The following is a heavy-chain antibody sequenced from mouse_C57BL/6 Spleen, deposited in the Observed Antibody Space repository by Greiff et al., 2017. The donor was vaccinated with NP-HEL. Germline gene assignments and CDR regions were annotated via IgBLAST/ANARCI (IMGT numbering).Heavy chain of an antibody. CDR1: GYTFTSYW. CDR2: IDPSDSET. J-gene: IGHJ4*01. CDR3: ASSWLLPPYAMDY. Sequence: QVQLQQPGAELVRPGSSVKLSCKASGYTFTSYWMHWVKQRPIQGLEWIGNIDPSDSETHYNQKFKDQATLTVDKSSSTAYMQLSSLTSEDSAVYYVASSWLLPPYAMDYWGQGTSVTVSS. D-gene: IGHD2-3*01. V-gene: IGHV1-52*01.